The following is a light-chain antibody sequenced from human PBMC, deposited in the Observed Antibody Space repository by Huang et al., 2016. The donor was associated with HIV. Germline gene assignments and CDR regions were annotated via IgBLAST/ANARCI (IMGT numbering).Light chain of an antibody. Sequence: DIQMTQSPTSLSASPGVRVPLSCRANQDIGNFLAWYQQKPGGVPRLLIYGASTLQSGVPSRFSGRGSGTDFTLTITSFQPDDVATYYCQRYDSAPRAFGQGTKVEI. CDR2: GAS. CDR3: QRYDSAPRA. V-gene: IGKV1-27*01. CDR1: QDIGNF. J-gene: IGKJ1*01.